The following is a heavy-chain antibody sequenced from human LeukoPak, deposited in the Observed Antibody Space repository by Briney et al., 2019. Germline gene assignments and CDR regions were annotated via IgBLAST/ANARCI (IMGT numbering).Heavy chain of an antibody. J-gene: IGHJ4*02. V-gene: IGHV1-24*01. CDR1: GYTLIDLS. Sequence: ASVKVSCKVSGYTLIDLSMHWVRQAPGKGLEWMGRFDPEDGEIIYAQRFQGRVTMTEDTSTDTAYMELSSLTSEDTAVYYCATEGYYDSRGYYNDYWGQGTLVTVSS. CDR3: ATEGYYDSRGYYNDY. CDR2: FDPEDGEI. D-gene: IGHD3-22*01.